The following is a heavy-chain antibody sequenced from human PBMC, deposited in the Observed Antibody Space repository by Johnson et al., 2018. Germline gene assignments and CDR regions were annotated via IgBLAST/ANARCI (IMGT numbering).Heavy chain of an antibody. CDR1: GGSISSYY. D-gene: IGHD3-10*01. V-gene: IGHV4-59*01. CDR3: ARTGGSGSYVKI. CDR2: IYYSGST. Sequence: QVQLQESGPGLVKPSETLSLTCTVSGGSISSYYWSWIRQPPGKGLEWIGYIYYSGSTNYNPSLKSRVTISVDTSKKQFSLKLSPVTAADTAVYYCARTGGSGSYVKIWGQGTMVTVSS. J-gene: IGHJ3*02.